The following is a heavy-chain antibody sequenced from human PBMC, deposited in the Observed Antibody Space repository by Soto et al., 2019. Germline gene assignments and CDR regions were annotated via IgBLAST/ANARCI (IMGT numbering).Heavy chain of an antibody. CDR1: GCTFDNYY. Sequence: LRLSSVASGCTFDNYYMSWIRQAPGKGLEWASYISSNDGTTYYADSLKGRFTISRDNAKNSLYLQLNSLRAEDTAVYYCAREINYSRYPRVIDYWGQGTLVTVS. D-gene: IGHD1-7*01. CDR2: ISSNDGTT. V-gene: IGHV3-11*01. J-gene: IGHJ4*02. CDR3: AREINYSRYPRVIDY.